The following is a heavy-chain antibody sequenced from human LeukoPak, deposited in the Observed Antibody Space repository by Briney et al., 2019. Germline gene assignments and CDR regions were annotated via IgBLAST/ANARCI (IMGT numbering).Heavy chain of an antibody. CDR2: INHSGST. J-gene: IGHJ5*02. D-gene: IGHD1-14*01. CDR3: ARDRKGWFDP. V-gene: IGHV4-34*01. CDR1: GGSFSGYY. Sequence: SETLSLTCAVYGGSFSGYYWSWIRQPPGKGLEWIGEINHSGSTNYNPSLKSRVTISVDTSKNQFSLKLSSVTAADTAVYYCARDRKGWFDPWGQETLVTASS.